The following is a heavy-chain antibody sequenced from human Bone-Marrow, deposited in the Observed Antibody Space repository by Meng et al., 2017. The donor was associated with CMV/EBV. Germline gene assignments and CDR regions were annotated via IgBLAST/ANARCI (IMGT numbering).Heavy chain of an antibody. CDR1: GYTFTGYY. CDR2: MNPNSGNT. V-gene: IGHV1-8*03. D-gene: IGHD2-2*01. CDR3: ARGSSIVVVPATWSYGMDV. J-gene: IGHJ6*02. Sequence: ASVKVSCKASGYTFTGYYMHWVRQAPGQGLEWMGWMNPNSGNTGYAQKFQDRVTITRNTSISTAYMELSSLRSEDTAVYYCARGSSIVVVPATWSYGMDVWGQGTTVTVSS.